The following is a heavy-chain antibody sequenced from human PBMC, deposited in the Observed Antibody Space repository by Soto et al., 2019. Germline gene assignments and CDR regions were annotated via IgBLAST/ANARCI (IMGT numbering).Heavy chain of an antibody. CDR2: ISGSGGST. J-gene: IGHJ4*02. D-gene: IGHD2-15*01. V-gene: IGHV3-23*01. CDR3: ATSDGIVWAVDY. CDR1: GLTFSNYS. Sequence: GGSLRLSCAASGLTFSNYSMSWVRQASGKGLEWVSGISGSGGSTYYADSGKGRFTISRDNSQNPLYVQINSLRVEDTAVFFGATSDGIVWAVDYWGQGTQVTVSS.